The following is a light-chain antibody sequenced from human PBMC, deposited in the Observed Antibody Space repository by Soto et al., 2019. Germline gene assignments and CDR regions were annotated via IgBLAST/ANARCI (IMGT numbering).Light chain of an antibody. CDR2: DVS. CDR3: CSYAGSYRVV. J-gene: IGLJ2*01. CDR1: SSDVGGYNY. Sequence: QSALTQPRSVSGSPGQSVTISCTGTSSDVGGYNYVSWYQQHPGKAHKLMIYDVSKRPSGVPDRFSGSKSGDTASLTISGLQAEDEADYYCCSYAGSYRVVFGGRTKVTVL. V-gene: IGLV2-11*01.